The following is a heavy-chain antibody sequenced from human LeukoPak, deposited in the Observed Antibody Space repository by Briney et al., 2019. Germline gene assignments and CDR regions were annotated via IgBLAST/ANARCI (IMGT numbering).Heavy chain of an antibody. Sequence: GASVNVSCKASGYTFTSYGISWVRQAPGQGLEWMGWISAYNGNTNYAQKLQGRVTMTTDTSTSTAYMELRSLRSDDTAVYYCARDTIDIVVVPAAIRYYYGMDVWGQGTTVTVSS. V-gene: IGHV1-18*01. CDR2: ISAYNGNT. D-gene: IGHD2-2*01. CDR3: ARDTIDIVVVPAAIRYYYGMDV. CDR1: GYTFTSYG. J-gene: IGHJ6*02.